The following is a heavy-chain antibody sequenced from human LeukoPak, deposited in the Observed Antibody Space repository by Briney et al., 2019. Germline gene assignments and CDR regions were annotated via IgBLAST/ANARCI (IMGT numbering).Heavy chain of an antibody. CDR1: GFTLSSYW. CDR2: MKQDGNER. J-gene: IGHJ4*02. Sequence: GGSLRLSCAASGFTLSSYWMSWVRQAPGKGLEWVANMKQDGNERYYVDSVKGRFTISRDNAKNSLYLEMNSLRAEDTAVYYCAKDWSFVVVVPAAMFNSYYFDYWGQGTLVTVSS. CDR3: AKDWSFVVVVPAAMFNSYYFDY. V-gene: IGHV3-7*01. D-gene: IGHD2-2*01.